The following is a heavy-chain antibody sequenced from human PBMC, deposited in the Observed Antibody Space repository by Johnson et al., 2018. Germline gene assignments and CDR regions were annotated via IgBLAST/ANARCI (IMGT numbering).Heavy chain of an antibody. J-gene: IGHJ3*02. D-gene: IGHD3-22*01. Sequence: EVRLGETGGGVAGAGGSLRLCCAASGFTFGGYGMSWVRQAPGEGLEWFSGINWNGGGTGYADSVKGRFTIYRDNAKNSLYLQMNSLRAEDTALYHWARDRIGGDDSSGYPAFDIWGQGTMVTVSS. V-gene: IGHV3-20*01. CDR1: GFTFGGYG. CDR3: ARDRIGGDDSSGYPAFDI. CDR2: INWNGGGT.